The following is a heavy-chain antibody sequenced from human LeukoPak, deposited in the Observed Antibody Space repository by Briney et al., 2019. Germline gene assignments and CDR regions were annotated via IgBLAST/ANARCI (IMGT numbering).Heavy chain of an antibody. CDR1: GGSISSYY. J-gene: IGHJ5*02. V-gene: IGHV4-59*06. CDR2: IYYSGST. Sequence: SETLSLTCTVSGGSISSYYWSWIRQHPGKGLEWIGYIYYSGSTYYNPSLKSRVTISVDTSKNQFSLKLSSVTAADTAVYYCARWTDCGGDCYAGNWFDPWGQGTLVTVSS. D-gene: IGHD2-21*02. CDR3: ARWTDCGGDCYAGNWFDP.